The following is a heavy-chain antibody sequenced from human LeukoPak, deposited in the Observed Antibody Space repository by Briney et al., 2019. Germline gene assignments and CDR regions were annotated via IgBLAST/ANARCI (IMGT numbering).Heavy chain of an antibody. V-gene: IGHV4-61*05. J-gene: IGHJ4*02. D-gene: IGHD3-22*01. CDR2: IYYSGST. CDR3: ATNTRAYYYDSSGYYVPSYFDY. CDR1: GGSISSSSYY. Sequence: SETLSLTCTVSGGSISSSSYYWGWIRQPPGKGLEWIGYIYYSGSTNYNPSLKSRDTISVDTSKNQFSLKLSSVTAADTAVYYCATNTRAYYYDSSGYYVPSYFDYWGQGTLVTVSS.